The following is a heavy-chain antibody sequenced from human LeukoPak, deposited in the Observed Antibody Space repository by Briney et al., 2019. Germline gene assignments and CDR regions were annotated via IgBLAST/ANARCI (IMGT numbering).Heavy chain of an antibody. Sequence: SETLSLTCAVYGGSLSGYYWSWIRQPPGKGLEWIGEINHSGSTNYNPSLKSRVTISVDTSKNQFSLKLSSVTAADTAVYYCARGRGAVAAYWGQGTLVTVSS. CDR1: GGSLSGYY. CDR3: ARGRGAVAAY. D-gene: IGHD6-19*01. CDR2: INHSGST. J-gene: IGHJ4*02. V-gene: IGHV4-34*01.